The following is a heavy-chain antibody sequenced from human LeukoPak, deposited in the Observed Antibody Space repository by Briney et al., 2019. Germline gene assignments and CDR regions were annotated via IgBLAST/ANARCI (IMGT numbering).Heavy chain of an antibody. V-gene: IGHV3-23*01. D-gene: IGHD5-12*01. Sequence: GTSLRLSCAASGFTFSSNAMSWVRQAPGKGLEWFSAISGGGGSTYDADSVSGRFTTCRDNYKNTMYQQMNSLTAEDTAFYYCAREELPIMGRAFSSYAPFYGLYVWGQRTTVTVSS. J-gene: IGHJ6*02. CDR3: AREELPIMGRAFSSYAPFYGLYV. CDR1: GFTFSSNA. CDR2: ISGGGGST.